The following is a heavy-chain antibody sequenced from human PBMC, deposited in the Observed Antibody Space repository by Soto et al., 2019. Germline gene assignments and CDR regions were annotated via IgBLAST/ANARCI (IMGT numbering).Heavy chain of an antibody. Sequence: ESGGGLVHPGGSLRLSCAASAFTSSTYWMNWVRQAPGKGLEWVAIINQDGSESHFVDSVRGRFSISRDNAKKSMYLQMNSLRPDDTAVYYCVAGSGWLPDFWGQGTLVTVSS. CDR2: INQDGSES. CDR1: AFTSSTYW. D-gene: IGHD6-19*01. J-gene: IGHJ4*02. V-gene: IGHV3-7*01. CDR3: VAGSGWLPDF.